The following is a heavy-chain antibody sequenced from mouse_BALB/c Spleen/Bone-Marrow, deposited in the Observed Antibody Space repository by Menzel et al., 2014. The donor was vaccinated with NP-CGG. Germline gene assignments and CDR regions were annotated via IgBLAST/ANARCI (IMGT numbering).Heavy chain of an antibody. CDR1: GFNIKDTY. CDR3: ARYYYGSSLFAY. V-gene: IGHV14-3*02. D-gene: IGHD1-1*01. CDR2: IDPANGNT. J-gene: IGHJ3*01. Sequence: EVQGVESRAEPVKPGASVKLSCTASGFNIKDTYMYWVKQRPEQGLEWIGRIDPANGNTKYDPKFQDKATITADTSSNTAYLQLSSLTSEDTAVYYCARYYYGSSLFAYWGQGTLVTVSA.